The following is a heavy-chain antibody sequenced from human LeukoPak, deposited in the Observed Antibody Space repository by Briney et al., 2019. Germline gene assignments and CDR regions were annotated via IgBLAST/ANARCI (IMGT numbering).Heavy chain of an antibody. D-gene: IGHD6-19*01. CDR2: IIPIFGTA. J-gene: IGHJ6*02. Sequence: ASVKVSCKSSGGTFSSYAIIWVRQAPGQGLEWMGGIIPIFGTANYAQKFQGRVTITVDESTSTAYMELSSLRSEDTAVYYCARDGIAVAGRGYYGMDVWGQGTTVTVSS. CDR3: ARDGIAVAGRGYYGMDV. CDR1: GGTFSSYA. V-gene: IGHV1-69*13.